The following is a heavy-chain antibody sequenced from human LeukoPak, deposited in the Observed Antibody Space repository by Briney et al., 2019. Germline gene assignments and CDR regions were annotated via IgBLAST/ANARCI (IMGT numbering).Heavy chain of an antibody. J-gene: IGHJ4*02. CDR1: GFAFSNYA. V-gene: IGHV3-23*01. CDR3: ALRGYGDYSPFDY. D-gene: IGHD4-17*01. CDR2: ISDSGGIT. Sequence: GGSLRLSCAASGFAFSNYAISWVGQAPGKGLEWVSVISDSGGITFYADSVKGRFTISRDNSKNTLFLHMNSLTAEDTAVYFCALRGYGDYSPFDYWGQGTLVTVSS.